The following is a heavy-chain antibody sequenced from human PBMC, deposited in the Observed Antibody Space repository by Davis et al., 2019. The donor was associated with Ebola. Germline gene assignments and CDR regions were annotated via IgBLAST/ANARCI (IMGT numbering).Heavy chain of an antibody. CDR1: GYSFTSYW. J-gene: IGHJ5*02. V-gene: IGHV5-51*01. CDR3: ARQLSADIVVVPRGWFDP. D-gene: IGHD2-2*01. CDR2: IYPGDSDT. Sequence: GGSLRLSCKGSGYSFTSYWIGWVRQMPGKGLEWMGIIYPGDSDTRYSPSFQGQVTISADKSISTAYLQWSSLKASDTAMYYCARQLSADIVVVPRGWFDPWGQGTLVTVSS.